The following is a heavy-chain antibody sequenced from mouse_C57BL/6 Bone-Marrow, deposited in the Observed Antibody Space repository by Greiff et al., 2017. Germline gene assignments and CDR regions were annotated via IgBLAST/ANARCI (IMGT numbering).Heavy chain of an antibody. Sequence: EVQRVESGGGLVKPGGSLKLSCAASGFTFSSYTMSWVRQTPEKRLEWVATISGGGGNTYYPDSVKGRFTISRDNAKNTLYLQMSSLRSEDTALYDGASLCYYGGSYPPWFAYWGQGTLVTVSA. J-gene: IGHJ3*01. V-gene: IGHV5-9*01. CDR2: ISGGGGNT. CDR1: GFTFSSYT. CDR3: ASLCYYGGSYPPWFAY. D-gene: IGHD1-1*01.